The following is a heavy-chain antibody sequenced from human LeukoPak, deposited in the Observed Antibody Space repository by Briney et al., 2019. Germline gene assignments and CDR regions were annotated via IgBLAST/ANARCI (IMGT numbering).Heavy chain of an antibody. D-gene: IGHD5-18*01. CDR1: GFTFNTYW. J-gene: IGHJ4*02. CDR2: LLDPGGTT. CDR3: VRHNYGYDY. V-gene: IGHV3-74*01. Sequence: GGSLRLFCAASGFTFNTYWMHYVRQAPGEAPVWHAHLLDPGGTTRHADSVKRRFILSRANPKNPLSLQMKSLRAEDTAVYYCVRHNYGYDYWGQGTPVTVSS.